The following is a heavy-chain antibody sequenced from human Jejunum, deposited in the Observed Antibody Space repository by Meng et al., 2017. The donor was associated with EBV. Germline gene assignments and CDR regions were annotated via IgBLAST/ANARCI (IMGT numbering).Heavy chain of an antibody. J-gene: IGHJ5*02. Sequence: QVQLKNSGPGLVKPSETLPLTCTVSGASITDYNWSWIRLSPGEGLEWIGYISSGGFTNPNPSLKSRVAMSADTSKNQISLKLTSVTTADTAFYYCARAYYYGSGNYAWFGPWGPGTLVTVSS. V-gene: IGHV4-59*01. D-gene: IGHD3-10*01. CDR2: ISSGGFT. CDR3: ARAYYYGSGNYAWFGP. CDR1: GASITDYN.